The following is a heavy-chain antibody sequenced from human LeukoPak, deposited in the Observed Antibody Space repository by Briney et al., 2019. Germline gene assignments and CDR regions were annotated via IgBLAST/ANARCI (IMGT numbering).Heavy chain of an antibody. Sequence: SSETLSLTCAVYGGSFSGYHWSWIRQPPGKGLEWIGEINHSGSTNYNPSLKSRVTISVDTSKNQFSLKLSSVTAADTAVYYCATASEGGYSYGSYWYFDLWGRGTLVTVSS. D-gene: IGHD5-18*01. CDR2: INHSGST. CDR3: ATASEGGYSYGSYWYFDL. J-gene: IGHJ2*01. CDR1: GGSFSGYH. V-gene: IGHV4-34*01.